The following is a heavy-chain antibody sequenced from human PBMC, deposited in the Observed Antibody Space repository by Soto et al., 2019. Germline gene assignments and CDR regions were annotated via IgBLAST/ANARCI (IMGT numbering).Heavy chain of an antibody. J-gene: IGHJ4*02. CDR2: IYYSGST. Sequence: PSETLSLTCTVSGGAIYSPSYYWAWIRQTPGKGLEYIGSIYYSGSTFNNPSLGRRVVISLDASKKQVSLNLSSATAADTAIDYCARLSGRRYFEYWGRGALVTVSS. CDR1: GGAIYSPSYY. V-gene: IGHV4-39*01. CDR3: ARLSGRRYFEY. D-gene: IGHD6-6*01.